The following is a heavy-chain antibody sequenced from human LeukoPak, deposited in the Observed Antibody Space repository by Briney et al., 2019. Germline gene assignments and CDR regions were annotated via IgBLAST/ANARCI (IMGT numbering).Heavy chain of an antibody. Sequence: SETLSLTCTVSGGSISSYYWSWIRQPPGKGLEWIGYIYYSGSTNYNPSLKSRLIISVVTSKNQSSLKLSAVTAADTAVYYCARDRRGTHDYWGQGTLVTVSS. CDR2: IYYSGST. V-gene: IGHV4-59*01. D-gene: IGHD1-1*01. J-gene: IGHJ4*02. CDR1: GGSISSYY. CDR3: ARDRRGTHDY.